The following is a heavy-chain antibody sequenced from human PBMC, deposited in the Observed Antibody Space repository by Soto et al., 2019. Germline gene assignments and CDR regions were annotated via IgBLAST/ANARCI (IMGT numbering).Heavy chain of an antibody. CDR1: GFTFSSYS. V-gene: IGHV3-21*01. CDR2: ISSSSYI. J-gene: IGHJ4*02. D-gene: IGHD3-9*01. Sequence: GGSLRLSCAASGFTFSSYSMNWVRQAPGKGLEWVSSISSSSYIYYADSVKGRFTISRDNAQNSLYLQMNSLRAEDTAVYYCARAYTTGWHAVDYWGQGTLVTVSS. CDR3: ARAYTTGWHAVDY.